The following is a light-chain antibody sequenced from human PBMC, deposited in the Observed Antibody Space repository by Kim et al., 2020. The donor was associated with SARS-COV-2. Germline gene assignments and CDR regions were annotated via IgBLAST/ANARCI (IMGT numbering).Light chain of an antibody. V-gene: IGKV1-39*01. CDR2: TAS. CDR1: QDINRY. CDR3: QQSYSAPRT. J-gene: IGKJ1*01. Sequence: DIQMTQSPSSLSASVGDRVTITCRASQDINRYLNWYQQKPGKAPKLLIYTASSLQSGVPSRFTGSGSETDFTLTISSLHPEDFATYYCQQSYSAPRTFGQGTKVDIK.